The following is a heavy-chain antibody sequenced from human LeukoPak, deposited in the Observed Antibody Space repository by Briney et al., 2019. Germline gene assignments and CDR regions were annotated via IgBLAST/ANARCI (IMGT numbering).Heavy chain of an antibody. D-gene: IGHD6-6*01. V-gene: IGHV1-18*01. Sequence: ASVKVSCKASGYTLTSYGISWVRQAPGQGLEWMGWISAYNGKTNYAQKLQGRVTMTTDTSTSTAYMELRSLRSDDTAVFYCARDLGYSSSSATPLDYWGQGTLVTVSS. CDR1: GYTLTSYG. J-gene: IGHJ4*02. CDR2: ISAYNGKT. CDR3: ARDLGYSSSSATPLDY.